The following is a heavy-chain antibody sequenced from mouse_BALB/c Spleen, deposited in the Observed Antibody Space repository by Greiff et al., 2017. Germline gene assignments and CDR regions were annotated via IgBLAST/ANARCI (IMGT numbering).Heavy chain of an antibody. Sequence: QVQLQQSGAELAKPGASVKMSCKASGYTFTSYWMHWVKQRPGQGLEWIGYINPSTGYTEYNQKFKDKATLTADKSSSTAYMQLSSLTSEDSAVYYCARGQLRYYAMDYWGQGTSVTVSS. CDR2: INPSTGYT. J-gene: IGHJ4*01. CDR1: GYTFTSYW. D-gene: IGHD4-1*02. V-gene: IGHV1-7*01. CDR3: ARGQLRYYAMDY.